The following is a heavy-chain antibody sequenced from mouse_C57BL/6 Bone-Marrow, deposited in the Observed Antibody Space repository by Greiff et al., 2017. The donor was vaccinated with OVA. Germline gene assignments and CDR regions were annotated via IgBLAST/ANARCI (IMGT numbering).Heavy chain of an antibody. D-gene: IGHD1-1*01. CDR3: AKGFITTVVATDY. CDR2: INPYNGGT. V-gene: IGHV1-19*01. Sequence: EVQLQQSGPVLVKPGASVKMSCKASGYTFTDYYMNWVKQSHGKSLEWIGVINPYNGGTSYNQKFKGKATLTVGKSSSTAYMELNSLTSEDSAVYYCAKGFITTVVATDYWGQGTTLTVSS. J-gene: IGHJ2*01. CDR1: GYTFTDYY.